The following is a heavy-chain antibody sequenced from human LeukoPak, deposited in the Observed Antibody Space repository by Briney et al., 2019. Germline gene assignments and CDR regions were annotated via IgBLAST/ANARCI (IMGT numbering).Heavy chain of an antibody. J-gene: IGHJ4*02. CDR2: IHTSGGT. D-gene: IGHD2-15*01. V-gene: IGHV4-4*09. CDR1: GGSNSTYY. Sequence: SETLSLTCTVSGGSNSTYYWTWIWQPPGKGLEWIGYIHTSGGTNYDPSLKSRVTMSVDTSKNQFSLRLSSVTAADTAVYYCVRPAQSNWWVYFNYWGQGTVVTVSS. CDR3: VRPAQSNWWVYFNY.